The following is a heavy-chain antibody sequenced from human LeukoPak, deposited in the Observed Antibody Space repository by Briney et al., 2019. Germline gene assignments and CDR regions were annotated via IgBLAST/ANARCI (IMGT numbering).Heavy chain of an antibody. D-gene: IGHD3-9*01. J-gene: IGHJ3*02. CDR2: INPNSGGT. Sequence: ASVKVSCKASGYTFTGYYMHWVRQAPGQGLEWMGWINPNSGGTNYAQKFQGRVTMTRDTSISTAYMELSRLRSDDTAVYYCARSQINYDILTGSIDAFDIWGQGTMVTVSS. V-gene: IGHV1-2*02. CDR1: GYTFTGYY. CDR3: ARSQINYDILTGSIDAFDI.